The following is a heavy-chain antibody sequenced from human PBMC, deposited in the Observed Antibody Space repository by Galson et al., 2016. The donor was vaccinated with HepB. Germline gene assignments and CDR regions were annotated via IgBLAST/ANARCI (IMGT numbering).Heavy chain of an antibody. CDR3: VRWYSWFH. Sequence: SVKVSCKASGYTFTSYDINWVRQATGQGLEWMGWMNPNSGDTGYAQKFQGRVTMTRNTSISTAYMELSSLRTDDTAVYYCVRWYSWFHWGQGALVTVSS. CDR1: GYTFTSYD. D-gene: IGHD1-20*01. V-gene: IGHV1-8*01. J-gene: IGHJ4*02. CDR2: MNPNSGDT.